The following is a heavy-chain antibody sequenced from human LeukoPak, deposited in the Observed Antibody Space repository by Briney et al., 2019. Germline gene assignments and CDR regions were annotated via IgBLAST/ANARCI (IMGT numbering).Heavy chain of an antibody. Sequence: GGSLRLSCAASGFTFSSYGMHWVRQTPGKGLEWVAVIWYDGSNKYYADSVKGRFTISRDNSKNTLYLQMNSLRAEDTAVYYCAREARSGSYFYDAFDIWGQGTMVTVSS. CDR2: IWYDGSNK. J-gene: IGHJ3*02. V-gene: IGHV3-33*01. CDR1: GFTFSSYG. CDR3: AREARSGSYFYDAFDI. D-gene: IGHD1-26*01.